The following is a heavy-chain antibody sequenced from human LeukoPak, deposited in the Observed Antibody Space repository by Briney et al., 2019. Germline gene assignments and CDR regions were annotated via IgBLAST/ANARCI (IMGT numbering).Heavy chain of an antibody. CDR2: INPSGGVT. CDR1: GYTFTSYD. V-gene: IGHV1-46*01. CDR3: ARAVVTASSYYLDY. D-gene: IGHD2-21*02. J-gene: IGHJ4*02. Sequence: KVSCKASGYTFTSYDINWVRQAPGQGLEWMGIINPSGGVTSYTQRFQGRVTMTSDTSTSTVYMELSSLRSEDTGVYYCARAVVTASSYYLDYWGQGTLVTVSS.